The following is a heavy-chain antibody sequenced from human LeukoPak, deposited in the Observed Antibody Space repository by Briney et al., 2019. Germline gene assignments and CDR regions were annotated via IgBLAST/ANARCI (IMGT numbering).Heavy chain of an antibody. CDR3: ARDAKYYYGSGSYFVY. CDR1: GYTFTGYY. D-gene: IGHD3-10*01. V-gene: IGHV1-2*04. CDR2: INPNSGGT. Sequence: GASVKVSCKASGYTFTGYYMHRVRQAPGQGLEWMGWINPNSGGTNYAQKFQGWVTMTRDTSISTAYMELSRLRSDDTAVYYCARDAKYYYGSGSYFVYWGQGTLVTVSS. J-gene: IGHJ4*02.